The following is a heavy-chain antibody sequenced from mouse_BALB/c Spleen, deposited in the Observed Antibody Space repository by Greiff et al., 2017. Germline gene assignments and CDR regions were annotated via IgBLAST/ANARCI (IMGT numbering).Heavy chain of an antibody. V-gene: IGHV5-9-4*01. CDR3: ARGITTVVATGYFDV. CDR1: GFTFSSYA. CDR2: ISSGGSYT. D-gene: IGHD1-1*01. Sequence: EVHLVESGGGLVKPGGSLKLSCAASGFTFSSYAMSWVRQSPEKRLEWVAEISSGGSYTYYPDTVTGRFTISRDNAKNTLYLEMSSLRSEDTAMYYCARGITTVVATGYFDVWGAGTTVTVSS. J-gene: IGHJ1*01.